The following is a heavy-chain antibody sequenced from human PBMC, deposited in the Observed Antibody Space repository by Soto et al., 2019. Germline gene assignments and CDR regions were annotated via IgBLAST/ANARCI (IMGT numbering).Heavy chain of an antibody. J-gene: IGHJ4*02. CDR2: IYYSGST. V-gene: IGHV4-31*03. D-gene: IGHD5-12*01. CDR3: ARSPQFDGYNDY. CDR1: GDSISSGGYY. Sequence: QVQLQESGPGLVKPSQTLSLTCTVSGDSISSGGYYWSWIRQHPGKGLEWIAHIYYSGSTYYNPSLKSRVTISVDTSKNQFSLKLSSVTEADTAVYYCARSPQFDGYNDYWGQGTLVTVSS.